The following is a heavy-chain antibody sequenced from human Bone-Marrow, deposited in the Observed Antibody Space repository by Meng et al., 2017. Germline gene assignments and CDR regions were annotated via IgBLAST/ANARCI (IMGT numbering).Heavy chain of an antibody. CDR2: ISSSGSTI. CDR1: GFTFSDYY. D-gene: IGHD3-10*01. V-gene: IGHV3-11*01. J-gene: IGHJ3*02. CDR3: ARDDAKLNDAFDI. Sequence: GESLKISCAASGFTFSDYYMSWIRQAPGKGLEWVSYISSSGSTIYYADSVKGRFTISRDNAKNSLYLQMNSLRSEDTAVYYCARDDAKLNDAFDIWGQGTMVTVSS.